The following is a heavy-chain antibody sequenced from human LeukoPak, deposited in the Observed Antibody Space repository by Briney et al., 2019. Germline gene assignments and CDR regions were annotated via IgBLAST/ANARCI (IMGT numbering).Heavy chain of an antibody. V-gene: IGHV3-9*01. J-gene: IGHJ3*02. CDR3: AKDDYVWGSYRYWSNAFDI. Sequence: PGGSLRLSCAASGFTFDDYAMHWVRQAPGKGLEWVSGISWNSGSIGYADSVKGRFTISRDNAKNSLYLQMNSLRAEDTALYYCAKDDYVWGSYRYWSNAFDIWGQGTMVTVSS. CDR1: GFTFDDYA. D-gene: IGHD3-16*02. CDR2: ISWNSGSI.